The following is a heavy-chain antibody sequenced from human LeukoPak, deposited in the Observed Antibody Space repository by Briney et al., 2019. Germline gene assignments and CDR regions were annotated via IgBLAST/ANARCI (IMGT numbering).Heavy chain of an antibody. J-gene: IGHJ3*02. Sequence: ASVKVSCKASGYTFTGYYVHWVRQAPGQGLEWMGWINPSSGGTKYAQKFQGRVTMTRDTSISTAYMELSRLRSDDTAVYYCARDNDFWSGYSFGWAFDIWGQGTMVTVSS. V-gene: IGHV1-2*02. CDR2: INPSSGGT. CDR3: ARDNDFWSGYSFGWAFDI. CDR1: GYTFTGYY. D-gene: IGHD3-3*01.